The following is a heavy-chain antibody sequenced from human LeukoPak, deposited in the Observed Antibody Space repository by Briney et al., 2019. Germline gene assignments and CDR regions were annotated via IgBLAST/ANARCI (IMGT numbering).Heavy chain of an antibody. D-gene: IGHD4-23*01. CDR1: RYSITSAYY. V-gene: IGHV4-38-2*02. J-gene: IGHJ5*02. Sequence: SETLSLTCIVSRYSITSAYYWGWIRQPPGKGLEWIGRVYYSGGTYYNPSLKSRVTISRDTSKNQFSLKMNSVSVADTAVYYCARGLHPTVADVGWGDWFDPWGQGTLVTVSS. CDR3: ARGLHPTVADVGWGDWFDP. CDR2: VYYSGGT.